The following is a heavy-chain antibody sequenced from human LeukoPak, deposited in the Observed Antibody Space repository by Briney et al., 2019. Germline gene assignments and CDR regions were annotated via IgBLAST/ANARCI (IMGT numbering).Heavy chain of an antibody. Sequence: GGSLRLSCAASGFTFSSYGMHWVRQAPGKGLEWVAVIWYDGSSKYYADSVKGRFTISRDNSKNTLYLQMNSLGAEDTAVYYCAKSSHLGVTVTADYWGQGTLVTVSS. J-gene: IGHJ4*02. CDR2: IWYDGSSK. D-gene: IGHD4-17*01. CDR1: GFTFSSYG. CDR3: AKSSHLGVTVTADY. V-gene: IGHV3-33*06.